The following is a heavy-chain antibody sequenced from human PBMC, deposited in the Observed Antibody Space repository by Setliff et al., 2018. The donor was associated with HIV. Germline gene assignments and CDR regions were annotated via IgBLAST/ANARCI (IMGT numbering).Heavy chain of an antibody. J-gene: IGHJ5*02. CDR3: ARDPQWRPSLEDWFDP. D-gene: IGHD2-2*01. CDR2: INTNTGNP. V-gene: IGHV7-4-1*02. CDR1: GYTFTSYA. Sequence: GASVKVSCKASGYTFTSYAMNWVRQAPGQGLEWMGWINTNTGNPTYAQGFTGRFVFSLDTSVSTAYLQISSLKAEDTAAYYCARDPQWRPSLEDWFDPWGQGTLVTVSS.